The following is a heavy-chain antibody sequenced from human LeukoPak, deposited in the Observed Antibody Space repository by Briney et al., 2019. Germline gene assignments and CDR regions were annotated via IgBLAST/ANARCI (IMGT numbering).Heavy chain of an antibody. J-gene: IGHJ5*02. CDR2: NNPSGTGT. CDR3: ATDHSMANTAWWFDP. Sequence: ASVKVSCKASGYTITNNYMHWVRQAPGQGREWMGVNNPSGTGTSYAQKFQGRITMSRDTSTSTVYMELSSLRSEDTAFYYCATDHSMANTAWWFDPWGQGTLVTVSS. V-gene: IGHV1-46*01. CDR1: GYTITNNY. D-gene: IGHD5-24*01.